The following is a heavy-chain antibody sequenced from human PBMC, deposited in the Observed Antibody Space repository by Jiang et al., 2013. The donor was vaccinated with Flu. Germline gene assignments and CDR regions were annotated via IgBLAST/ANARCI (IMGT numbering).Heavy chain of an antibody. V-gene: IGHV5-51*01. CDR2: IYPGDSDT. CDR3: ARLVAVPAAIDNYYGMDV. CDR1: GYSFNIYW. Sequence: SLKVSCQGSGYSFNIYWIGWVRQMPGKGLEWMGIIYPGDSDTRYSPSFQGQVTISADKSIRTAYLQWSSLKASDTAIYYCARLVAVPAAIDNYYGMDVWGQGTTVTVSS. D-gene: IGHD2-2*02. J-gene: IGHJ6*02.